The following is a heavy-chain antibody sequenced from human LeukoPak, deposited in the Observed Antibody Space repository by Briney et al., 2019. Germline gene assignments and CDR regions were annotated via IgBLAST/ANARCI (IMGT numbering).Heavy chain of an antibody. CDR1: GFTVSSNY. D-gene: IGHD5-12*01. V-gene: IGHV3-66*01. CDR3: ARASRDGYTFYLDY. J-gene: IGHJ4*02. CDR2: IYSGGST. Sequence: GGSLRLSCAASGFTVSSNYMSWVRQAPGKGLEWVSVIYSGGSTYYADSVKGRFTISRDNSKNTLYLQMNSLRAEDTAVYYCARASRDGYTFYLDYWGQGTLVTVSS.